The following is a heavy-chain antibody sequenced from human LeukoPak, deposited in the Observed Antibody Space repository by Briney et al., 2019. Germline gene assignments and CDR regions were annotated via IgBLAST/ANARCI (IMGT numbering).Heavy chain of an antibody. CDR3: ARGVYGGNSRGYYYYYMDV. CDR1: GDSISSTTYY. CDR2: IYYSGNT. J-gene: IGHJ6*03. D-gene: IGHD4-23*01. V-gene: IGHV4-39*01. Sequence: PSETLSLTCTVSGDSISSTTYYWGWIRQPPGKGLEWIGSIYYSGNTYYNPSLRSRVTISVDTSKSQFSLRLSSVTAADTAVYYCARGVYGGNSRGYYYYYMDVWGKGTTVTVSS.